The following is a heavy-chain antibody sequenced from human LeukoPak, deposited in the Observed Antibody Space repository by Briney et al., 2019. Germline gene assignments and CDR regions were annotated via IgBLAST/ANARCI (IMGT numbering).Heavy chain of an antibody. J-gene: IGHJ6*02. CDR2: IYYSGST. Sequence: SETLSLTCTVSGGSISSYYWSWIRQPPGKGLEWIGYIYYSGSTNYNPSLKSRVTISVDTSKNQFSLKLSSVTAADTAVYYCARDRMITFGGVIVPGYYYYGMDVWGQGTTVTVSS. CDR3: ARDRMITFGGVIVPGYYYYGMDV. V-gene: IGHV4-59*01. D-gene: IGHD3-16*02. CDR1: GGSISSYY.